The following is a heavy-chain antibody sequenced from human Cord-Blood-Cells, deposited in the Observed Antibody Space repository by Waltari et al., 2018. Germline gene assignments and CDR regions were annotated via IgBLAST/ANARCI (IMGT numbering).Heavy chain of an antibody. CDR3: AREGSSSWFDY. V-gene: IGHV3-53*02. CDR2: IYSGGST. D-gene: IGHD6-13*01. Sequence: EVQLVETGGGLIQPGGSLRLSCAASGLTVSSTYMRWVRQAPGKGLEWVSVIYSGGSTYYADSVKGRFTISRDNSKNTLYLQMNSLRAEDTAVYYCAREGSSSWFDYWGQGTLVTVSS. J-gene: IGHJ4*02. CDR1: GLTVSSTY.